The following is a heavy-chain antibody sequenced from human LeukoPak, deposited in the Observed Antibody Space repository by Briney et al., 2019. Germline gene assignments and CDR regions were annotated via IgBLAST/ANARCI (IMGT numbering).Heavy chain of an antibody. CDR3: ARDSPASSSYFDY. Sequence: GGSLRLSCAASGFTFSSYSMNWVRQAPGKGLEWVSYISSSSTIYYADSVKGRFTISRDNAKNSLYLQMNSLRAEDTAVYYCARDSPASSSYFDYWGQGTLVTVSS. CDR1: GFTFSSYS. J-gene: IGHJ4*02. D-gene: IGHD6-6*01. V-gene: IGHV3-48*01. CDR2: ISSSSTI.